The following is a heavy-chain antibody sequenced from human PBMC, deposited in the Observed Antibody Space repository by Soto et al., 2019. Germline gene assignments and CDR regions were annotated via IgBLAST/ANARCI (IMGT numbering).Heavy chain of an antibody. CDR2: ISSSSSYI. J-gene: IGHJ4*02. Sequence: EVQLVESGGGLVKPGGSLRLSCAASGFTFSSYSMNWVRQATGKGLEWVSSISSSSSYIYYADSVKGRFTISRDNAKNSLYLQMNSLRAEDTAVYYCARDTVVVAGTLDYWGQGTLVTVSS. CDR1: GFTFSSYS. D-gene: IGHD2-15*01. V-gene: IGHV3-21*01. CDR3: ARDTVVVAGTLDY.